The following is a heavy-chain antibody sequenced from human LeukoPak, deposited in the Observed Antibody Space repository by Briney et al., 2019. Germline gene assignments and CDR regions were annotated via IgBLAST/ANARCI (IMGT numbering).Heavy chain of an antibody. V-gene: IGHV1-46*01. CDR3: ATRGPDIVLVPAAMSVAPII. D-gene: IGHD2-2*01. CDR2: INPSGGGT. J-gene: IGHJ3*02. CDR1: GYTFTNYY. Sequence: ASVKVSCKASGYTFTNYYMHWVRQAPREGLEWMGIINPSGGGTTYAQKFQGRVTMTRDTSTSTVYMELSSLRSEDTAVYYCATRGPDIVLVPAAMSVAPIIWGQGTMVTVSS.